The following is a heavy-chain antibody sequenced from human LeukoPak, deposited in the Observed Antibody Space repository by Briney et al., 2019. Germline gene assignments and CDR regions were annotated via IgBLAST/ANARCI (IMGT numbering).Heavy chain of an antibody. Sequence: PGRSLRLSCAASGFTFSSYGMHWVRQAPGKGLEWVAVISYDGSNKYYPDSVKGRFTISRDNSKNTLYLQMNSLRAEDTAVYYCARDRYYGSGEPVWFDPWGQGTLVTVSS. CDR3: ARDRYYGSGEPVWFDP. CDR1: GFTFSSYG. J-gene: IGHJ5*02. D-gene: IGHD3-10*01. CDR2: ISYDGSNK. V-gene: IGHV3-30*03.